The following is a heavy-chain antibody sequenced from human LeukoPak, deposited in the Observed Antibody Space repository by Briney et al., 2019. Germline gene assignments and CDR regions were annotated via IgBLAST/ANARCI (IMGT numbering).Heavy chain of an antibody. CDR3: ARDRDSSGLRDFDL. V-gene: IGHV4-59*01. J-gene: IGHJ2*01. CDR2: IYYSGNT. CDR1: GGSISSYY. D-gene: IGHD3-22*01. Sequence: SETLSLTCTVSGGSISSYYWSWIRQPPGKGLEWIGYIYYSGNTNSISIDTSKNQFSLQLSSVTAADTAVHYCARDRDSSGLRDFDLWGRGTLVTVSA.